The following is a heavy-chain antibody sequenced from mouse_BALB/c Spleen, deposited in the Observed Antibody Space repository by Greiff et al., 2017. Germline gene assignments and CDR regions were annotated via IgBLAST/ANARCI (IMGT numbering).Heavy chain of an antibody. J-gene: IGHJ4*01. CDR2: ISNLAYSI. D-gene: IGHD2-13*01. Sequence: DVMLVESGGGLVQPGGSRKLSCAASGFTFSDYGMAWVRQAPGKGPEWVAFISNLAYSIYYADTVTGRFTISRENAKNTLYLEMSSLRSEDTAMYYCARDGDGDYEGAMDYWGQGTSVTVSS. CDR1: GFTFSDYG. CDR3: ARDGDGDYEGAMDY. V-gene: IGHV5-15*02.